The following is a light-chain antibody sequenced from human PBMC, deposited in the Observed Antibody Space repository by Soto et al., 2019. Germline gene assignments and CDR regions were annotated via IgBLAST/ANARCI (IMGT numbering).Light chain of an antibody. J-gene: IGKJ2*01. CDR1: RSFSTC. Sequence: DIQLTQSPSTLSASVGDRVTITCRASRSFSTCLAWYQQKPGKAPKVLIYDVSTLEGGVPSRFSGGGSGTEFTLTISSLQPDDSATYYCQQDNSFGQGTKLEIK. V-gene: IGKV1-5*01. CDR3: QQDNS. CDR2: DVS.